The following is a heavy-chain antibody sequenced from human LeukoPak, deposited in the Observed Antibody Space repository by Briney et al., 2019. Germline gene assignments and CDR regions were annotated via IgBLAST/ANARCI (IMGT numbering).Heavy chain of an antibody. D-gene: IGHD3-22*01. CDR1: GFTFSSYW. CDR2: ISNDGSST. J-gene: IGHJ5*02. CDR3: ARDRSSGYNWFDP. V-gene: IGHV3-74*01. Sequence: GGSLRLSCAASGFTFSSYWMHWVRQAPGKGLEWVSRISNDGSSTSYADSVKGRFTISRDKAKNTLYLQMNSLRAEDTAVYYCARDRSSGYNWFDPWGQGTLVTVSS.